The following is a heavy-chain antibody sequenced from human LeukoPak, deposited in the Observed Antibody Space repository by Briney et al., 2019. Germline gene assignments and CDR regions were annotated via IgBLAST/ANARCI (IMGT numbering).Heavy chain of an antibody. Sequence: SETLSLTCAVYGGSFSGYYWSWIRQPPGKGLEWIGEINHSGSTNYNPSLKSRVTISVDTSKNQFSLKLSSVTAADTAVYYCAREGIWFGELISEYGMDVWGQGTTVTVSS. CDR2: INHSGST. D-gene: IGHD3-10*01. CDR1: GGSFSGYY. J-gene: IGHJ6*02. CDR3: AREGIWFGELISEYGMDV. V-gene: IGHV4-34*01.